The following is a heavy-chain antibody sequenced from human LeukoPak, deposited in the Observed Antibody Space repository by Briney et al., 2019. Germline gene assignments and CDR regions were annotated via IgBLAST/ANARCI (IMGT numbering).Heavy chain of an antibody. J-gene: IGHJ4*02. CDR3: ARDKAIAAAGTGGYDY. D-gene: IGHD6-13*01. CDR1: GGSISDYY. Sequence: KASETLSLTCTVSGGSISDYYWSWIRQHPGKGLEWIGFIYYSGSTYYNPSLKSRVTISVDTSKNQFSLKLSSVTAADTAVYYCARDKAIAAAGTGGYDYWGQGTLVTVSS. V-gene: IGHV4-31*03. CDR2: IYYSGST.